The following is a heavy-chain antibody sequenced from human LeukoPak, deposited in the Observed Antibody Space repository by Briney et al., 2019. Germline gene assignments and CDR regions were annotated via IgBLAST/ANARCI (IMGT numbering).Heavy chain of an antibody. CDR2: TWNDGSNK. D-gene: IGHD6-25*01. J-gene: IGHJ4*02. CDR3: ARVGSGWGLDY. V-gene: IGHV3-33*01. CDR1: GFTFSSYG. Sequence: GGSLRLSCAASGFTFSSYGMLWVRQAPGKGLEWVAITWNDGSNKYYADSVKGRFTISRDNSKNTLYLQMNGLRAEDTAVYYCARVGSGWGLDYWGQGTLVTVSS.